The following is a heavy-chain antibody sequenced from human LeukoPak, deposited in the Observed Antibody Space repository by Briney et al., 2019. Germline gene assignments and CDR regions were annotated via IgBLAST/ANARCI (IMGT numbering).Heavy chain of an antibody. CDR3: ARVPTVTFFDY. D-gene: IGHD4-17*01. J-gene: IGHJ4*02. CDR2: IYYSATT. CDR1: GVSISSGSHY. Sequence: SETLSLTCTVSGVSISSGSHYWSWIRQPAGKGLEWIGSIYYSATTYYNPSLKSRVTISVDTSKNQFSLKLSSVTAADTAVYYCARVPTVTFFDYWGQGTLVTVSS. V-gene: IGHV4-39*07.